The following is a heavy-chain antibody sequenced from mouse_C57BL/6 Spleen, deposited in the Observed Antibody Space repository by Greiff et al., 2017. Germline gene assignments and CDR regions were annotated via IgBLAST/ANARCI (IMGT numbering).Heavy chain of an antibody. CDR2: IYWDDAK. Sequence: ESGPGILQPSQTLSLTCSFSGFSLSTSGMGVSWIRQPSGKGLEWLGHIYWDDAKRYNPSLKSRPTISQATSRNQVLLKITSVDTADTATYYYARYGSSLYDAKDYWGQGTSVTVSS. D-gene: IGHD1-1*01. V-gene: IGHV8-12*01. CDR3: ARYGSSLYDAKDY. CDR1: GFSLSTSGMG. J-gene: IGHJ4*01.